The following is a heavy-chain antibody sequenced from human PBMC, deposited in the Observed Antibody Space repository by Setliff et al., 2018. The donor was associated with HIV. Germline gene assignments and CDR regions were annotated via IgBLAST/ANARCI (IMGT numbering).Heavy chain of an antibody. D-gene: IGHD3-10*01. V-gene: IGHV4-59*08. CDR3: ARGSRGDGAAFDI. Sequence: SETLSLTCTVSGGSISSYYWSWIRQPPGKGLEWIAYIYYSGTTNYNPSLTIRVTISVDTSKNQFSLKLNSVTAADTAVYYCARGSRGDGAAFDIWGQGTMVTVSS. CDR1: GGSISSYY. J-gene: IGHJ3*02. CDR2: IYYSGTT.